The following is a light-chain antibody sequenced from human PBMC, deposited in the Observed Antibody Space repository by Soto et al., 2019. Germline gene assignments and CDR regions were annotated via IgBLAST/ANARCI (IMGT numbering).Light chain of an antibody. Sequence: ENVLTQSPGTLSLSPGERATLSCRASQSVDSSYLAWYQQKPGQAPRRLIYGTSSRATGIPDRFSGSGSGTDFTLTINRLEPEDFAVYYCQQYGSSLYTFGQGTKLEIK. V-gene: IGKV3-20*01. CDR3: QQYGSSLYT. CDR1: QSVDSSY. CDR2: GTS. J-gene: IGKJ2*01.